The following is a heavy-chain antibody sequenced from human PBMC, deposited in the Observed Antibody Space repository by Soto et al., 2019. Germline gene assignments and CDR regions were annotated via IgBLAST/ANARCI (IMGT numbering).Heavy chain of an antibody. D-gene: IGHD6-19*01. CDR3: ATQIAVAGTSTTTLDP. Sequence: ASVKVSCKASGYTFTSYDINWVRQATGQGLEWMGWMNPNSGNTGYAQKFQSRVTMTRNTSISTAYMELSSLRSEDTAVYYCATQIAVAGTSTTTLDPWGQGTLVTVSS. CDR1: GYTFTSYD. CDR2: MNPNSGNT. J-gene: IGHJ5*02. V-gene: IGHV1-8*01.